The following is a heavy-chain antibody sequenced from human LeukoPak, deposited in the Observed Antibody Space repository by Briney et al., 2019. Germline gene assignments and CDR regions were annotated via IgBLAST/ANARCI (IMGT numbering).Heavy chain of an antibody. D-gene: IGHD3-22*01. CDR3: ARDTSTYYYDSSGYPHFDY. J-gene: IGHJ4*02. CDR1: GFTFSDYY. CDR2: ISGSGSTI. V-gene: IGHV3-11*01. Sequence: GGSLRLSCAASGFTFSDYYMSWIRQAPGKGLEWVSYISGSGSTIYYADSVKGRFTISRDNAKNSLYLQMNSLRAEDTAVYYCARDTSTYYYDSSGYPHFDYWGQGTLVTVSS.